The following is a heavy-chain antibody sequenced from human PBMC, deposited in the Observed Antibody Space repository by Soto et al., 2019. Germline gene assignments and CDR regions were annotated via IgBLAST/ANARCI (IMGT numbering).Heavy chain of an antibody. CDR1: GFTVSSNY. V-gene: IGHV3-53*04. D-gene: IGHD3-10*01. CDR2: IYSGGNT. Sequence: GGSLRLSCAASGFTVSSNYMSWVRQAPGKGLEWVSVIYSGGNTYYADSVKGRFTISRHNSNNTLYLQMNSLRGEDTAVYYCARALYDGSGRYSYYYLEGWGKGTTVTASS. J-gene: IGHJ6*03. CDR3: ARALYDGSGRYSYYYLEG.